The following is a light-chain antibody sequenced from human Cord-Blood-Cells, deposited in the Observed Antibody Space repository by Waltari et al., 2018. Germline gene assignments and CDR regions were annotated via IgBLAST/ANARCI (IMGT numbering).Light chain of an antibody. CDR3: SSYTSSSTWV. Sequence: QSALTQPAPVSGSPGPSITIPCTGTSSYVGGYNYVSWYQQHPGKAPKLMIYDVSNRPSGVSNRFSGSKSGNTASLTISGLQAEDEADYYCSSYTSSSTWVFGGGTKLTVL. J-gene: IGLJ3*02. CDR2: DVS. CDR1: SSYVGGYNY. V-gene: IGLV2-14*03.